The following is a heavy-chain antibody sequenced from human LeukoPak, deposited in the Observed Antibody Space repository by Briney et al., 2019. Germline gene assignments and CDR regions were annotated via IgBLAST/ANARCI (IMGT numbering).Heavy chain of an antibody. CDR2: INRDGSDR. CDR3: AREDRWNSFDF. D-gene: IGHD1/OR15-1a*01. V-gene: IGHV3-7*01. CDR1: GFTFSNYW. Sequence: PGGSLRLSCTASGFTFSNYWMSWVRQAPGRGPEWLANINRDGSDRHYVDSVKGRFTISRDNAKNLLYLKMDSLRVEDTAVYYCAREDRWNSFDFCGRGTLVTVSS. J-gene: IGHJ4*02.